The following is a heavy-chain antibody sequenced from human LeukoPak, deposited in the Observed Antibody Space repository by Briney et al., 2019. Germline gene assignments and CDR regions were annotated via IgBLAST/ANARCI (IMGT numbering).Heavy chain of an antibody. V-gene: IGHV4-34*01. Sequence: PSETLSLTCAVYGGSFSGYYWSWIRQPPGKGLEWIGEINHSGSTNYNPSLKSRVTISVDTSKNQFSLKLSSVTAEDTAVYYCARAIYDAFDIWGQGTMVTVPS. J-gene: IGHJ3*02. CDR1: GGSFSGYY. CDR3: ARAIYDAFDI. CDR2: INHSGST.